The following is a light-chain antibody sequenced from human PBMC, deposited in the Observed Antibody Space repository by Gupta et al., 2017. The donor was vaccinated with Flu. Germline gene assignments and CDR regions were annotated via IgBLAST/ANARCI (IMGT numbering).Light chain of an antibody. V-gene: IGKV3-20*01. CDR3: HQYKSSPYT. CDR2: GTS. Sequence: ETVTLSCRAAETVNNNFVVWYQKPRGQAPRVLNYGTSKRAPSLPDRCSGGGSGTDFTLTIDRLEPEDGGWYYYHQYKSSPYTFGQGTKLEIK. CDR1: ETVNNNF. J-gene: IGKJ2*01.